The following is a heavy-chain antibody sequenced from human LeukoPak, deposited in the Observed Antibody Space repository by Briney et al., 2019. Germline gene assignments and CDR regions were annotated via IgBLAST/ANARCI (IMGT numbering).Heavy chain of an antibody. CDR3: ARDRNYFDS. CDR1: GDSVSSNSA. CDR2: TFYRSKWYT. V-gene: IGHV6-1*01. J-gene: IGHJ4*02. Sequence: SQTLSLTCAISGDSVSSNSAWNWLRQSPSRGLEWLGRTFYRSKWYTEYAVSVKSRITINPDTSKNQFSLQLNSMTPEDTAVHYCARDRNYFDSWGQGALVTVSS.